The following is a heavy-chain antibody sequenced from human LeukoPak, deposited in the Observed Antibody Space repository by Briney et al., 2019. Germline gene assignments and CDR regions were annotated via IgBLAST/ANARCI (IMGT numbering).Heavy chain of an antibody. CDR3: VRSVDYFDNTGPHMMFDY. V-gene: IGHV4-59*02. J-gene: IGHJ4*02. Sequence: ETLSLTCNVSGVSVTSHYWNWIRRPPGKGLEWIGYLYHTGITKYNPSLKSRVSMSVDTSKNQFFLKVNSVTAADTAVYHCVRSVDYFDNTGPHMMFDYWGQGSLVTVSS. CDR1: GVSVTSHY. CDR2: LYHTGIT. D-gene: IGHD3-22*01.